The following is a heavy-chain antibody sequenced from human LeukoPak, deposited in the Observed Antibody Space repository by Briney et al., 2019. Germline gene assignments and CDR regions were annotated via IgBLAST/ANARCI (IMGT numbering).Heavy chain of an antibody. CDR1: GYTFTTYG. CDR2: ISAYNGNT. V-gene: IGHV1-18*01. J-gene: IGHJ4*02. CDR3: ARDKNWKPDY. Sequence: ASAKVSCKASGYTFTTYGISWVRQAPGQGLEWMGWISAYNGNTNYAQSLQGRVTMTTDTSTSTAYMELRSLRSDDTAMYYCARDKNWKPDYWGQGTLVTVSS. D-gene: IGHD1-1*01.